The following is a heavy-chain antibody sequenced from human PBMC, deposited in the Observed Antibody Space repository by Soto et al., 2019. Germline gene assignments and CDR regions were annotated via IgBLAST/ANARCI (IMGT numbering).Heavy chain of an antibody. CDR1: GFTFSSYA. J-gene: IGHJ6*04. CDR3: AKNVWGITILGGMDV. D-gene: IGHD3-9*01. Sequence: EVQLLESGGGLVQPGGSLRLSCAASGFTFSSYAMSWVRQAPGKGLEWVSAISGGGGTTYYADSVKGRFTISRDNSKNTRYLQMTSLRAEDTAVYYCAKNVWGITILGGMDVWGKGTPVTSPQ. CDR2: ISGGGGTT. V-gene: IGHV3-23*01.